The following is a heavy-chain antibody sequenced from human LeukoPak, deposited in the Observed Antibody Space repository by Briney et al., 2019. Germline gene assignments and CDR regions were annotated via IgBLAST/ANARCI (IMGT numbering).Heavy chain of an antibody. V-gene: IGHV3-21*01. CDR1: GFTFSSYS. CDR3: ASPQKELWFGESFGYYYGMDV. Sequence: PGGSLRLSCAASGFTFSSYSMNWVRLAPGKGLEWVSSISSSSSYIYYADSVKGRFTISRDNAKNSLYLQMNSLRAEDTAVYYCASPQKELWFGESFGYYYGMDVWGQGTTVTVSS. CDR2: ISSSSSYI. D-gene: IGHD3-10*01. J-gene: IGHJ6*02.